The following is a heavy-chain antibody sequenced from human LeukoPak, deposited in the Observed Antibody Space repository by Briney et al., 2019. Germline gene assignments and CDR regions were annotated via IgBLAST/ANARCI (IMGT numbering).Heavy chain of an antibody. V-gene: IGHV3-9*03. CDR1: GFTFDDYA. Sequence: GGSLRLSCAASGFTFDDYAMHWVRQAPGKGLEWVSGISWNSGSIGYADSVKGRFTISRDNAKDSLYLQMNSLRAEDMALYYCAKDYGSSWYANAFDIWGQGTMVTVSS. D-gene: IGHD6-13*01. CDR3: AKDYGSSWYANAFDI. J-gene: IGHJ3*02. CDR2: ISWNSGSI.